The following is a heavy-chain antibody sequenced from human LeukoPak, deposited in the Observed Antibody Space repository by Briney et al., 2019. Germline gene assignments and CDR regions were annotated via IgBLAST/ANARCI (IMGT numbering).Heavy chain of an antibody. Sequence: ASVKVSCKASGYTFTGYYMHWVRQAPGQGLEWMGWINPNSGGTNYAQKFQGRVTMTRDTSISTAYMELSRLRSDDTAVYYCARAGKAGYYYYYYMDVWGKGTTVTVSS. CDR2: INPNSGGT. V-gene: IGHV1-2*02. D-gene: IGHD4-23*01. CDR1: GYTFTGYY. CDR3: ARAGKAGYYYYYYMDV. J-gene: IGHJ6*03.